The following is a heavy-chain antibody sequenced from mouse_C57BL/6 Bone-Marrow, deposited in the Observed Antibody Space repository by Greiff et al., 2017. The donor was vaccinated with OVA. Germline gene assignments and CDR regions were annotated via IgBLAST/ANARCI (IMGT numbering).Heavy chain of an antibody. J-gene: IGHJ3*01. V-gene: IGHV5-6*01. CDR3: VGQLRLRFAY. CDR1: GFTFSSYG. CDR2: ISSGGSYT. D-gene: IGHD3-2*02. Sequence: EVKLMESGGDLVKPGGSLKLSCAASGFTFSSYGMSWVRQTPDKRLEWVATISSGGSYTYYPDSVKGRFTISRDNAKNTLYLQMSSLKSEDTAMYYWVGQLRLRFAYWGQGTLVTVSA.